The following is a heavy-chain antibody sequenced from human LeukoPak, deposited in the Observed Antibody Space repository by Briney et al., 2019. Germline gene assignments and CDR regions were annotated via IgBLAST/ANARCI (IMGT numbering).Heavy chain of an antibody. D-gene: IGHD2-2*02. J-gene: IGHJ4*02. V-gene: IGHV3-20*04. CDR3: ARLLVPAAIGPIDY. CDR1: GFTFDDYG. Sequence: GGSLGLSCAASGFTFDDYGMSWVRQAPGKGLEWVSGINWNGGSTGYADSVKGRFTISRDNAKNSLYLQMNSLRAEDTALYYCARLLVPAAIGPIDYWGQGTLVTVSS. CDR2: INWNGGST.